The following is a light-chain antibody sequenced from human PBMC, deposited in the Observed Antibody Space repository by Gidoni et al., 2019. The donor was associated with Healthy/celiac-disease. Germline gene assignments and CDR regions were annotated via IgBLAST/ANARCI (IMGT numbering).Light chain of an antibody. CDR2: AAS. V-gene: IGKV1-8*01. J-gene: IGKJ2*01. CDR1: QDISSY. Sequence: AIRMTQSPSSFSASTGDRVTITCRASQDISSYLAWYQQKPGKAPKLLIYAASTLQSGVPSRFSGSGSGTDFTLTISCLQSEDFATYYCQQYYSYPYTFXXXTKLEIK. CDR3: QQYYSYPYT.